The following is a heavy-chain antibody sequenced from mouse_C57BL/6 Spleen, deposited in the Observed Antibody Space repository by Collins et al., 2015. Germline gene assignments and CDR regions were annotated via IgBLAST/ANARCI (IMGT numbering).Heavy chain of an antibody. CDR1: GYTFTGYW. D-gene: IGHD2-3*01. Sequence: QVQLQQSGAELMKPGASVKLSCKATGYTFTGYWIEWVKQRPGHGLERIGEILPGSGGPNYNEKFKGKATFTADTSSNTAYMQLSSLTTEDSAIYYCARRWLLHGMDYWGQGTSVTVSS. CDR2: ILPGSGGP. V-gene: IGHV1-9*01. J-gene: IGHJ4*01. CDR3: ARRWLLHGMDY.